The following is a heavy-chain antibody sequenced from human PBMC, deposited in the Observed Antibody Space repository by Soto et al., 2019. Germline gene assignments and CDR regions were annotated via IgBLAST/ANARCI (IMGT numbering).Heavy chain of an antibody. CDR3: ARGAASGYSYFYYMDV. CDR1: SFTKEY. CDR2: INPSGGST. V-gene: IGHV1-46*01. Sequence: SFTKEYIPWVRQAPGKGLEWMGIINPSGGSTSYAQKFQGRVTMATDTATNTAYMELRSLTFDDTAVYYCARGAASGYSYFYYMDVWGKGTTVTVSS. J-gene: IGHJ6*03. D-gene: IGHD6-13*01.